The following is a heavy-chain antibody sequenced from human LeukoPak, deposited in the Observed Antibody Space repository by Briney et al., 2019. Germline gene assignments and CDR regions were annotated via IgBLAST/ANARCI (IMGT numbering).Heavy chain of an antibody. J-gene: IGHJ4*02. Sequence: GGSLRLSCAVSGFSVTNYYMSWVRQAPGKGLEWVSVIYSGGSTYYADSVKGRFTISRDNSKNTLYLQMNSLRAEDTAVYYCARDGDTAMVQDYWGQGTLVTVSS. CDR2: IYSGGST. D-gene: IGHD5-18*01. CDR3: ARDGDTAMVQDY. V-gene: IGHV3-66*01. CDR1: GFSVTNYY.